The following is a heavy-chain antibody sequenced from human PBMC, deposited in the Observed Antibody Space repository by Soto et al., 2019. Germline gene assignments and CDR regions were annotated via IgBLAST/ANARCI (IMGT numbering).Heavy chain of an antibody. CDR1: GFTVSNNY. CDR3: ATAPGGGGY. D-gene: IGHD3-10*01. V-gene: IGHV3-53*01. J-gene: IGHJ4*02. CDR2: IYSGGYT. Sequence: EVQLVESGGGLIQPGGSLRLSCAVSGFTVSNNYMSWVRQAPGKGLEGVSVIYSGGYTAYGDSVKGRFTISRDNSKNTLLLKMNGGKGDDLPVYYGATAPGGGGYWGQGTLVTVSS.